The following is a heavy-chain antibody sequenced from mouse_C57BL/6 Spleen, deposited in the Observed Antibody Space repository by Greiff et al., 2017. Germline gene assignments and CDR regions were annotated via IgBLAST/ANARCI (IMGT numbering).Heavy chain of an antibody. D-gene: IGHD4-1*01. V-gene: IGHV5-9*01. CDR2: ISGGGGNT. Sequence: EVQRVESGGGLVKPGGSLKLSCAASGFTFSSYTMSWVRQTPEKRLEWVATISGGGGNTYYPDSVKGRFTISRDNAKNTLYLQMSSLRSEDTALYYCARELGSYAMDYWGQGTSVTVSS. CDR1: GFTFSSYT. J-gene: IGHJ4*01. CDR3: ARELGSYAMDY.